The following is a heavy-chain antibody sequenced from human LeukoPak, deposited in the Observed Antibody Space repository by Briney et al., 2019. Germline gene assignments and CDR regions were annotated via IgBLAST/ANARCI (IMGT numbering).Heavy chain of an antibody. Sequence: PGGSLRLSCAASGFTFSSYWMHWVRQAPGKGLVWVSRINSDGSSTSYADSVKGRFTISRDNAKNTLYLQMNSLRAEDTAVYYCARFTVVPAAIYYYYGMDVWGQGTTVTVSS. D-gene: IGHD2-2*01. V-gene: IGHV3-74*01. CDR3: ARFTVVPAAIYYYYGMDV. CDR2: INSDGSST. J-gene: IGHJ6*02. CDR1: GFTFSSYW.